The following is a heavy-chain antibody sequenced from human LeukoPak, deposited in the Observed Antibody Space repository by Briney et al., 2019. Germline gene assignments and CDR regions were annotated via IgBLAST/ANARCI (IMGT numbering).Heavy chain of an antibody. D-gene: IGHD3-10*01. J-gene: IGHJ5*02. CDR2: INPNSGGT. CDR3: ARDGELLWFGELPNWFDP. Sequence: ASVKVSCKASGYTFTGYYMHWVRQAPGQGLEWMGWINPNSGGTNYAQKFQGRVTMTRDTSISTAYMELSRLRSDDTAVYYCARDGELLWFGELPNWFDPWGQGTLVTVSS. CDR1: GYTFTGYY. V-gene: IGHV1-2*02.